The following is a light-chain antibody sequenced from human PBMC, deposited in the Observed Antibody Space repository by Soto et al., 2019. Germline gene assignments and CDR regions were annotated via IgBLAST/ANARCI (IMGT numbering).Light chain of an antibody. CDR2: GAS. CDR3: QQYGSSPPT. J-gene: IGKJ1*01. CDR1: QSVSSSY. Sequence: EIVLTXSPGTLSLSXXXXATLSCRASQSVSSSYLDWYQQKPGQAPRLLIYGASSRATGIPDRFSGSGSGTDFPLTISRLEPEDFAVYYCQQYGSSPPTFGQGTKVEI. V-gene: IGKV3-20*01.